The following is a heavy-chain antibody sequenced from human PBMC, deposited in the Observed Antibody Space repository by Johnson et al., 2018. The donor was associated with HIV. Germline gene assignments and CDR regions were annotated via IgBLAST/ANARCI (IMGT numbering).Heavy chain of an antibody. CDR2: ISYDGNNK. CDR3: ARDQRGYSGYHLLDDAFDI. D-gene: IGHD5-12*01. CDR1: GFTFSSYA. J-gene: IGHJ3*02. Sequence: QVQLVESGGGVVQPGRSLRLSCAASGFTFSSYALHWVRQAPGKGLAWVAVISYDGNNKYCADSVKGRFTISRDNSKNTLYLQMNSLRAEDTAVFYCARDQRGYSGYHLLDDAFDIWGQGTMVSVSS. V-gene: IGHV3-30*04.